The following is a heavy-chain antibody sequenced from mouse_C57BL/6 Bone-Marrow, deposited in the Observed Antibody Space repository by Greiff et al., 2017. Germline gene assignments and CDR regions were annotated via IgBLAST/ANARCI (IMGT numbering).Heavy chain of an antibody. D-gene: IGHD1-1*01. J-gene: IGHJ2*01. CDR3: ARGGTTVVRY. Sequence: EVKLQESGPGLVKPSQSLSLTCSVTGYSITSGYYWNWIRQFPGNKLEWMGYISYDGSNNYNPSLKNRISITRDTSKNQFFLKLNSVTTEDTATYYCARGGTTVVRYWGQGTTLTVSS. V-gene: IGHV3-6*01. CDR1: GYSITSGYY. CDR2: ISYDGSN.